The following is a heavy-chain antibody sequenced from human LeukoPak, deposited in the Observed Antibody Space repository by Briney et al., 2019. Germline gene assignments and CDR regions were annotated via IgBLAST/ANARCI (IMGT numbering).Heavy chain of an antibody. Sequence: ASVKVSCKASGNTFTDYYIHWVRQAPGQGLEWMGWINPNSGGTNYAQKFHGRVTMTRDTSTSTGYMELSRLTSDDTAVYYCATANWNAIKPFEYWGQGTLVTVSS. CDR2: INPNSGGT. D-gene: IGHD1-1*01. J-gene: IGHJ4*02. CDR3: ATANWNAIKPFEY. V-gene: IGHV1-2*02. CDR1: GNTFTDYY.